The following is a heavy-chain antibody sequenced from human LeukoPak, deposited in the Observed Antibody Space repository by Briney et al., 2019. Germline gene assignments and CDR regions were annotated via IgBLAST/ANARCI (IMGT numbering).Heavy chain of an antibody. D-gene: IGHD6-19*01. CDR2: ISPYKSNT. CDR1: GYAFVSYG. Sequence: ASVKVSCKASGYAFVSYGISWVRQAPGQGLEWMGWISPYKSNTNNEQSLQGRVTMTTDTSTSTAYMELRSLRSDDTAVYYCARDSSDPDYWGQGTLVTVSS. CDR3: ARDSSDPDY. J-gene: IGHJ4*02. V-gene: IGHV1-18*01.